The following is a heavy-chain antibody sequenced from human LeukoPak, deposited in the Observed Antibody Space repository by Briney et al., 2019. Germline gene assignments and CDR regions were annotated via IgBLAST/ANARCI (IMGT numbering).Heavy chain of an antibody. D-gene: IGHD2-15*01. CDR1: GFTFSTYG. Sequence: PGRSLRLSCAASGFTFSTYGMNWVRQAPGKGLEWVAVIWYDGSNKYHADTVKGRFTISRDNSKDTLYLQMNSLRAEDTAMYYCASQMVAASSYWGQGTLVTVSS. J-gene: IGHJ4*02. CDR2: IWYDGSNK. CDR3: ASQMVAASSY. V-gene: IGHV3-33*01.